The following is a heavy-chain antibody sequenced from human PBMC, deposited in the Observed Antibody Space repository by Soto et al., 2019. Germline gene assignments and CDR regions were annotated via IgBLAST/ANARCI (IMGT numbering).Heavy chain of an antibody. V-gene: IGHV4-31*03. D-gene: IGHD4-17*01. CDR1: GGSISSGGYY. J-gene: IGHJ4*02. Sequence: QVQLQESGPGLVKPSQTLSLTCTVSGGSISSGGYYWSWIRQHPGKGLEWIGYIYYRGSTYYNPSPESRVTISVDTSKNQFSLKLGSVTAADTAVYCCARVRYYGGIRFDYWGQGTPVTVSS. CDR2: IYYRGST. CDR3: ARVRYYGGIRFDY.